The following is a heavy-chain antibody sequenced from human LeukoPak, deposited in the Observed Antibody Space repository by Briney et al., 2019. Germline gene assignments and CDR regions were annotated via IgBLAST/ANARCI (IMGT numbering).Heavy chain of an antibody. CDR1: GASISSYY. CDR2: IYYSGST. D-gene: IGHD2-2*02. V-gene: IGHV4-59*01. CDR3: ARGNTALGY. J-gene: IGHJ4*02. Sequence: SETLSLTCTVSGASISSYYWSWIGKPPGKGLEWIGYIYYSGSTNYNPSLKSRVTISVDTSKNQFSLKLSSVTTADTAVYYCARGNTALGYWGQGTLVTVSS.